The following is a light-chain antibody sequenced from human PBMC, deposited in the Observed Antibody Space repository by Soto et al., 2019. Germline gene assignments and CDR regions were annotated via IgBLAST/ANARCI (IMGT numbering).Light chain of an antibody. CDR3: QQYYSTPFT. Sequence: DIVMTQSPDSLAVSLGERATINCKSSPSVLYSSNNKNYLAWYQQKPGQPPKLLIYWASARESGVPDRFSGSGSGTDFTLTISSLQAEDVVVYYCQQYYSTPFTFGPGTKVDIK. CDR2: WAS. J-gene: IGKJ3*01. CDR1: PSVLYSSNNKNY. V-gene: IGKV4-1*01.